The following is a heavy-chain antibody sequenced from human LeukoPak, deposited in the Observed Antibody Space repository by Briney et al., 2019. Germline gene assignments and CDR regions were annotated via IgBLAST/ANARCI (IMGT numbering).Heavy chain of an antibody. V-gene: IGHV4-34*01. CDR3: TRDLGNWLIDY. CDR2: INHSGST. CDR1: GGSISGYY. D-gene: IGHD4-23*01. Sequence: PSETLSLTCTVSGGSISGYYWSWIRQPPGKGLEWIGEINHSGSTNYNPSLKSRVTISVDTSKNQFSLKLSSVTAADTAIYYCTRDLGNWLIDYWGQGTLVTVSS. J-gene: IGHJ4*02.